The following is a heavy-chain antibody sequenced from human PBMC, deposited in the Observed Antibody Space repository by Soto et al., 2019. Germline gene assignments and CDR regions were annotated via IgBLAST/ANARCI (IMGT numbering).Heavy chain of an antibody. Sequence: GGSLRLSCAASGFTFSNYWMSWVRQAPGKGLEWVANINQDGSEKYYVDSVKGRITISRDNARNSLYLQMNSLGVEDTAVYYCGRDGGVGTVDYWGQGTLVTVSS. J-gene: IGHJ4*02. D-gene: IGHD1-1*01. V-gene: IGHV3-7*01. CDR3: GRDGGVGTVDY. CDR2: INQDGSEK. CDR1: GFTFSNYW.